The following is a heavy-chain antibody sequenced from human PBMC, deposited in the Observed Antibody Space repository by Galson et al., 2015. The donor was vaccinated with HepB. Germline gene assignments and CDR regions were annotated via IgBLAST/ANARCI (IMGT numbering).Heavy chain of an antibody. J-gene: IGHJ4*02. CDR2: INPNSGVT. D-gene: IGHD3-16*02. V-gene: IGHV1-2*06. CDR3: AREILGVLGHY. CDR1: GYIFTGYY. Sequence: SVKVSCKASGYIFTGYYLHWVRQAPGQGLEWMGRINPNSGVTNYAQKFQGRVTMTRDTSISTAYLELSRLRSDDTAVYFCAREILGVLGHYWGQGTQVTVSS.